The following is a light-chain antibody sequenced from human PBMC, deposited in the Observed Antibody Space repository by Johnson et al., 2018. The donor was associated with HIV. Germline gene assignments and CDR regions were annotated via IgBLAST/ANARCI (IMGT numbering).Light chain of an antibody. J-gene: IGLJ1*01. CDR2: EDN. CDR1: VSNIESYF. V-gene: IGLV1-51*02. CDR3: GIWDASLSPLYV. Sequence: QSVLTQPPSVSAAPGQTVNISCSGNVSNIESYFVSWYHQLPGAAPTLLIYEDNKRPSGIPDRFSGSKSGATATLGITGLQTGDEADYYCGIWDASLSPLYVCGTGTTITVL.